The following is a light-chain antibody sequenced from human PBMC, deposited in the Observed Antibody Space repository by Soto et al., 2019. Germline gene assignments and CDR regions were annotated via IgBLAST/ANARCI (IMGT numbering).Light chain of an antibody. Sequence: QSALTQPASVSGSPGQSIAISCTGTSSDVVTYKYVSWYQQHPGKAPKLMIYEVSIRPSGVSDRFSDSKSGNTASLTISGLRPEDEAYYYCCSYAGSTTRVVVGGGTKLTVL. CDR3: CSYAGSTTRVV. V-gene: IGLV2-14*01. CDR1: SSDVVTYKY. CDR2: EVS. J-gene: IGLJ2*01.